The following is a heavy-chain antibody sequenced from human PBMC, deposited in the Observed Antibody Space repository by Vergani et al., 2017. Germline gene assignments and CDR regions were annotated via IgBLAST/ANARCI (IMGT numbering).Heavy chain of an antibody. J-gene: IGHJ4*02. D-gene: IGHD5-18*01. CDR2: INHSGST. V-gene: IGHV4-34*01. Sequence: QVQLQQWGAGLLKPSETLSLTCAVYGGSFSGYYWSWIRQPPGKGLEWIGEINHSGSTNYNPSLKSRVTISVDTSKNQFSLKLSSVTAADTAVYYCASLGEYSWPVDYWGQGTLVTVSS. CDR1: GGSFSGYY. CDR3: ASLGEYSWPVDY.